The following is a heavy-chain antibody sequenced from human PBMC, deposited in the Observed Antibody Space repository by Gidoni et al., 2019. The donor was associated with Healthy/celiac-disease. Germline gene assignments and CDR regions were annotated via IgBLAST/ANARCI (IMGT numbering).Heavy chain of an antibody. V-gene: IGHV3-33*01. Sequence: QVQLVESGGGVVQPGRSLRLSCAAAGFTFSSYGMHWVRQAPGKGLEWVAVIWYDGSNKYYADSVKGRFTISRDNSKNTLYLQMNSLRAEDTAVYYCARDAYYDYYYGMDVWGQGTTVTVSS. CDR3: ARDAYYDYYYGMDV. CDR1: GFTFSSYG. D-gene: IGHD3-10*01. CDR2: IWYDGSNK. J-gene: IGHJ6*02.